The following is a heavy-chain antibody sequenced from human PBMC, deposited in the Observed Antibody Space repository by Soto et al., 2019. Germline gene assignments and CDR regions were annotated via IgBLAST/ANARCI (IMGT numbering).Heavy chain of an antibody. V-gene: IGHV3-48*02. Sequence: EVHLVESGGGLVQPGGSLRLSCAVSGFTLYDNGINWVRQAPGKGLEWVSFISNSGSGNTIHYADSVKGRFTISKDHAKNSLYLQMISLRDDDTAVYFCARDWGIYDYESSEHIPHLDRWGQGTLVTVSS. D-gene: IGHD3-22*01. CDR2: ISNSGSGNTI. J-gene: IGHJ5*02. CDR1: GFTLYDNG. CDR3: ARDWGIYDYESSEHIPHLDR.